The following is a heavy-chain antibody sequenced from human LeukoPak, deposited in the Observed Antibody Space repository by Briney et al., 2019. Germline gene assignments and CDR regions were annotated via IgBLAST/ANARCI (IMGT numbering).Heavy chain of an antibody. CDR2: ISSSSSTI. V-gene: IGHV3-48*04. CDR3: AKDGGTGKYYYYFDD. Sequence: GGSLRLSCAASGFTFSSYSMNWVRQAPGKGLEWVSYISSSSSTIYYADSVKGRFTISRDNAKNSLYLQMNSLRAEDTAVYYCAKDGGTGKYYYYFDDWGQGTLVTVSS. J-gene: IGHJ4*02. CDR1: GFTFSSYS. D-gene: IGHD2/OR15-2a*01.